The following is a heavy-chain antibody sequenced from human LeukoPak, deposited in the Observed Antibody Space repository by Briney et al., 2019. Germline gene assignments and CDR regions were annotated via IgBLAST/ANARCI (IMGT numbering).Heavy chain of an antibody. CDR2: ISYSGNT. V-gene: IGHV4-39*01. CDR1: GGSFSSTGYY. CDR3: ARQSGTMADAFDI. Sequence: PSETLSLTCTVSGGSFSSTGYYWDWIRQPPGKGLEWLGSISYSGNTYYNPSLKSRVTISVDTPKNQFSLKLNSVTAADTAVYYCARQSGTMADAFDIWGQGTMVTVSS. J-gene: IGHJ3*02. D-gene: IGHD3-10*01.